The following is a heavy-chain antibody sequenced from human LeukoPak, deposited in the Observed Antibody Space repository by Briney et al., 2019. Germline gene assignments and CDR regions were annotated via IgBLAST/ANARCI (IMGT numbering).Heavy chain of an antibody. J-gene: IGHJ4*02. V-gene: IGHV1-24*01. CDR1: GYTLTELS. D-gene: IGHD6-13*01. CDR3: ATGSSSWYGRDY. Sequence: ASVKVSCRVSGYTLTELSMHWVRQAPGKGLEWMGGFDPEDGETIYAQKLQGGITMTEDTSTDTAYMELSSLRSEDTAVYYCATGSSSWYGRDYWGQGTLVTVSS. CDR2: FDPEDGET.